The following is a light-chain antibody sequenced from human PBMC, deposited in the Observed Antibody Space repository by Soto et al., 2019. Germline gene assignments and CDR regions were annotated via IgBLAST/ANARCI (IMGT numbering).Light chain of an antibody. J-gene: IGLJ1*01. CDR2: EVS. CDR3: NSYTGSSTYV. V-gene: IGLV2-18*02. CDR1: SSDVGSYNR. Sequence: QSALTQPPSVSGSPGQSVAISCTGTSSDVGSYNRVSWYQQPPGAAPKLMIYEVSNRPSGVPDRFSGSKSGNTASLTISGLQAEDEADYYCNSYTGSSTYVSGTGTKLTVL.